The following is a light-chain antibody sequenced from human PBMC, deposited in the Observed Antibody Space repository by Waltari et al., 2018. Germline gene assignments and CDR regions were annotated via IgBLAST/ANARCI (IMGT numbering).Light chain of an antibody. Sequence: QSALTQPASVSGSPGQSITISCTGTSSDVGGYNHVCWYQQDPGKVPKLIIYDVSERPSGVSDRFSGSKSGNTASLTISGVQAEDETDYYCSSYTNRNTLIFGGGTKLTVL. CDR2: DVS. V-gene: IGLV2-14*01. CDR3: SSYTNRNTLI. CDR1: SSDVGGYNH. J-gene: IGLJ2*01.